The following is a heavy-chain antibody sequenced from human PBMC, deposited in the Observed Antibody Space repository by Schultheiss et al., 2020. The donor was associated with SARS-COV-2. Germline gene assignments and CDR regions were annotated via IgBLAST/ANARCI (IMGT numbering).Heavy chain of an antibody. Sequence: GGSLRLSCAASGFTFSSYWMHWVRQAPGKGLVWVSRINSDGSSTSYADSVKGRFTISRDNAKNTLYLQMNSLRAEDTAVYYCARRAPYGLGRQWMDVWGQGTTVTVSS. V-gene: IGHV3-74*01. J-gene: IGHJ6*02. D-gene: IGHD3-10*01. CDR3: ARRAPYGLGRQWMDV. CDR2: INSDGSST. CDR1: GFTFSSYW.